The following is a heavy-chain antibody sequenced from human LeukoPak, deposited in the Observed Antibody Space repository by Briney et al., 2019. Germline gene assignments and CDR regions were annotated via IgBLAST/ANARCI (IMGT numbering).Heavy chain of an antibody. CDR2: ISYSGST. Sequence: SETLSLTCIVSGGSINTYYWHWIRQPPGKGLEWIGYISYSGSTNYNPSLKSRVTITLGTSKTQFSLRLRSVTAADTAVYYCARSRNDYNSVAFGIWGQGTMVTVSS. V-gene: IGHV4-59*01. CDR3: ARSRNDYNSVAFGI. D-gene: IGHD5-24*01. J-gene: IGHJ3*02. CDR1: GGSINTYY.